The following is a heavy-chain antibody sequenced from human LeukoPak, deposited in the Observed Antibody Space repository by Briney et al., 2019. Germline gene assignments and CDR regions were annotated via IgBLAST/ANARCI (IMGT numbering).Heavy chain of an antibody. CDR3: AGWARTGVAARAVSSFDI. J-gene: IGHJ3*02. CDR1: GGSISSSSYY. CDR2: IYYSGST. D-gene: IGHD6-6*01. V-gene: IGHV4-39*01. Sequence: PSETLSLTCTVSGGSISSSSYYWGWIRQPPGKGLEWIGSIYYSGSTYYNPSLKSRVTISVDTSKNQFSLKLSSVTAADTAVYYCAGWARTGVAARAVSSFDIWGQGTMVTVSS.